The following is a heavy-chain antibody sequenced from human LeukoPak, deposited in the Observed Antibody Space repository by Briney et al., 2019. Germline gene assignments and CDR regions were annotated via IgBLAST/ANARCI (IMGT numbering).Heavy chain of an antibody. Sequence: SETLSLTCTVSGGSISSYYWSWIRQPAGKGLKFIGRFFTSGTSGTTNYNPSLKSRVTMSLDTSKNQFSLKLISVTAADTAVYYCARDLGGYSDGSYYYYMDVWGKGTTVTVSS. CDR2: FFTSGTSGTT. V-gene: IGHV4-4*07. CDR3: ARDLGGYSDGSYYYYMDV. CDR1: GGSISSYY. J-gene: IGHJ6*03. D-gene: IGHD5-18*01.